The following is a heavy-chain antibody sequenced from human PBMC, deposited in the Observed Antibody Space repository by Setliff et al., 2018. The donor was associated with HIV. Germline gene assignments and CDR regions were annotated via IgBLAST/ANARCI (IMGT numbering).Heavy chain of an antibody. J-gene: IGHJ2*01. CDR2: IIPIFGTI. Sequence: SVKVSCKASGGTFDSYAISWVRQAPGQGLEWMGGIIPIFGTINYAQKFQGRVTITADESTSTAYMELSSLRSEDTAVYYCARDDHYYDMGSILSDWFFDLWDRGTLVTVSS. CDR3: ARDDHYYDMGSILSDWFFDL. V-gene: IGHV1-69*13. D-gene: IGHD3-22*01. CDR1: GGTFDSYA.